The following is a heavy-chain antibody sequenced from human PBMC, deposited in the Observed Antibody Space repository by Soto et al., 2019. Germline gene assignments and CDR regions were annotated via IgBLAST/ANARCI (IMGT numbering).Heavy chain of an antibody. CDR1: GGTFSSYV. D-gene: IGHD3-10*01. V-gene: IGHV1-69*12. CDR2: IIPIFGTA. J-gene: IGHJ4*02. CDR3: AGDPTLVRGEDFAY. Sequence: QVQLVQSGAEVKKPGSSVKVSCKASGGTFSSYVISWVRQAPGQGLEWMGGIIPIFGTANYAQKFQGSVTITATESTSTASLELSSLSSEDTAVYCCAGDPTLVRGEDFAYWGQGALVTVSS.